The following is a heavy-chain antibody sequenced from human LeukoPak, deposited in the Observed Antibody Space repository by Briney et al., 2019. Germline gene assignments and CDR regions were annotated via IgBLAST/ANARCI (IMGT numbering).Heavy chain of an antibody. CDR1: GGSFSGYY. J-gene: IGHJ4*02. CDR2: INHSGST. Sequence: ASETLSLTCAVYGGSFSGYYWSWIRQPPGKGLEWIGEINHSGSTNYNPSLKSRVTISVDTSKNQFSLKLSSVTAADTAVYYCARGGSGYSYGYGYYFDYWGQGTLVTVSS. V-gene: IGHV4-34*01. CDR3: ARGGSGYSYGYGYYFDY. D-gene: IGHD5-18*01.